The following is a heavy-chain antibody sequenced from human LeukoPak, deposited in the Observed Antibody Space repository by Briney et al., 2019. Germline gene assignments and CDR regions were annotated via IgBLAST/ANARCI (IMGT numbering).Heavy chain of an antibody. J-gene: IGHJ4*02. CDR2: IKQDGSEK. CDR1: GFTFSSYW. Sequence: LGGSLRLSSAASGFTFSSYWMSWVRQAPGKGLEWVANIKQDGSEKYYVDSVKGRFTISRDNAKNSLYLQMNSLRAEDTAVYYCARDIAAAGPEFDYWGQGTLVTVSS. CDR3: ARDIAAAGPEFDY. V-gene: IGHV3-7*03. D-gene: IGHD6-13*01.